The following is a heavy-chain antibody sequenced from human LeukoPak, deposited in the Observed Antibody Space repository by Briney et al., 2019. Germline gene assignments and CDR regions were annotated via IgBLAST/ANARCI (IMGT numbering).Heavy chain of an antibody. J-gene: IGHJ4*02. CDR3: ARDRYSSMWSVFEY. V-gene: IGHV3-33*01. D-gene: IGHD6-13*01. CDR2: IWYDGSTK. Sequence: GGSLRLSGAASGFTFSSFGMHWVRQSPGKGLEWVAVIWYDGSTKVYADSVKGRFTIPRDNSRNTLYLQVNSLRAEDTAVYYCARDRYSSMWSVFEYWGQGALVTVSS. CDR1: GFTFSSFG.